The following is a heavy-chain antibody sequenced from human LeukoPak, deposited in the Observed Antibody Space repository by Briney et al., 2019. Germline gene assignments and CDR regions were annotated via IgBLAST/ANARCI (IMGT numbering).Heavy chain of an antibody. Sequence: KPSETLSLTCTVSGGSISNYYWTWIRQPPGKGLEWIGYMYYSGSTNYNPSLKSRVTISVDTSKNQFSLKLSSVTAADTAVYYCARHPDAFDIWGQGTMVTVSS. V-gene: IGHV4-59*01. CDR2: MYYSGST. J-gene: IGHJ3*02. CDR1: GGSISNYY. CDR3: ARHPDAFDI.